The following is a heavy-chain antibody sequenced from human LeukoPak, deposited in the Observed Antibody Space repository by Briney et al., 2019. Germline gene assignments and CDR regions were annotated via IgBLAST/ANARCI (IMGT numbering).Heavy chain of an antibody. CDR2: ISGSGGST. Sequence: GGSLRLSCAASGFTFSSYAMSWVRQAPGKGLEWVSAISGSGGSTYYAGSVKGRFTISRDKSKSTLYVQMNSLRLEDTAIYYCAREGEGGDFDYWGQGTLVTVSS. V-gene: IGHV3-23*01. D-gene: IGHD3-16*01. CDR3: AREGEGGDFDY. CDR1: GFTFSSYA. J-gene: IGHJ4*02.